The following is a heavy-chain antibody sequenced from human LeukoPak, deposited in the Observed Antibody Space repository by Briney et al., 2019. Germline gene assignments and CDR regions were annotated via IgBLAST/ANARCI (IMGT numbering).Heavy chain of an antibody. CDR2: ISDRGGWE. D-gene: IGHD3-22*01. V-gene: IGHV3-23*01. J-gene: IGHJ4*02. CDR1: GIPLNNYG. Sequence: GGSLRLSCAGSGIPLNNYGMSWDRQAPGHGLEWVAGISDRGGWENFADSVQGRFTISRDNPKNTLYMQMNSLRAEDTAVYFCAKRGVVIRVILVGFHKEAYYFDSWGQGALVTVSS. CDR3: AKRGVVIRVILVGFHKEAYYFDS.